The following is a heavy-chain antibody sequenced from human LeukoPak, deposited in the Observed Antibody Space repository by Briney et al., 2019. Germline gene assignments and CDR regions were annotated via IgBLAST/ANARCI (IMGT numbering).Heavy chain of an antibody. CDR3: AKDGHWTFDY. D-gene: IGHD1-1*01. V-gene: IGHV3-30*02. CDR1: GFTFSSSG. Sequence: GGSLRLSCAASGFTFSSSGMHWVRQAPVKGLAWVAFIGHEGSNKYYADSVKGRFTISRDDSKNTLYLQMNSLRAEDTAVYYCAKDGHWTFDYWGQGTLVTVSS. CDR2: IGHEGSNK. J-gene: IGHJ4*02.